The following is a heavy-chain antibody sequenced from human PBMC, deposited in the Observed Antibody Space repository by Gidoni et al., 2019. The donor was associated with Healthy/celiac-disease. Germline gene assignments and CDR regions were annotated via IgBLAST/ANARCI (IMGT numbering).Heavy chain of an antibody. CDR3: ARYYKSPSGGSCYDY. CDR1: GSPFIIYS. CDR2: ISRSSSYT. J-gene: IGHJ4*02. V-gene: IGHV3-21*01. Sequence: EFRLLDSGGGLVRPGGSLRPSFAPSGSPFIIYSMNWVRQAPGKGLEWVSPISRSSSYTYYADSVKGRFTISRDNGKNSLYLQMNSLRAEDTAVYYCARYYKSPSGGSCYDYWGQGTLVTVSS. D-gene: IGHD2-15*01.